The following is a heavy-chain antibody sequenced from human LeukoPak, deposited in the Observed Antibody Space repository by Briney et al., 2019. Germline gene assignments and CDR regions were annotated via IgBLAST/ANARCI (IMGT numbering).Heavy chain of an antibody. V-gene: IGHV3-30*04. CDR3: ARVQLEQYYYYGMDV. D-gene: IGHD1/OR15-1a*01. Sequence: HGRSLRLSCAASGFTFSSYAMHWVRQAPGKGLEWVAVISYDGSNKYYADSVKGRFTISRDNSKNTLYLQMNSLRAEDTAVYYCARVQLEQYYYYGMDVWGKGTTVTVSS. CDR1: GFTFSSYA. CDR2: ISYDGSNK. J-gene: IGHJ6*04.